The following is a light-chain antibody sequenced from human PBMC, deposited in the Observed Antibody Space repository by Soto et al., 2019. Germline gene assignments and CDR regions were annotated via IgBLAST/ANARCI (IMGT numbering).Light chain of an antibody. V-gene: IGKV1-27*01. CDR2: VAS. CDR3: QTYNSAPFS. J-gene: IGKJ3*01. CDR1: QGINNF. Sequence: DIQMTQSPSFLSASVGDRVTITCRASQGINNFLAWYQQKPGKAPKVLISVASIFQSGVQSRFSGSGYGTDFTLTISSLQPEDVAPYYCQTYNSAPFSFGPGTQVVIK.